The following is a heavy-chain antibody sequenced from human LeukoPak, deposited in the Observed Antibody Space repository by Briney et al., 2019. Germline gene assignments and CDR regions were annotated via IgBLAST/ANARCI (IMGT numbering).Heavy chain of an antibody. Sequence: ASVTVSCKASGYTFTSYGISWVRQAPGQGLEWMGWISASNGNTHYTQTLQGRVTMTTDTSPSTAYMELRSLRYDDTAVYYCARGLAAAGNDLGSDYWGQGTLVTVPS. D-gene: IGHD6-13*01. CDR3: ARGLAAAGNDLGSDY. J-gene: IGHJ4*02. CDR2: ISASNGNT. V-gene: IGHV1-18*01. CDR1: GYTFTSYG.